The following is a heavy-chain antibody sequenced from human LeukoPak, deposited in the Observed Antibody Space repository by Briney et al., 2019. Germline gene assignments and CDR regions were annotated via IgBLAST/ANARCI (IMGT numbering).Heavy chain of an antibody. D-gene: IGHD6-13*01. CDR3: ARDRAYSSRANYYYYYGMDV. Sequence: PSETLSLTCTVSGGSISSYYWSWIRQPPGKGLEWIGYIYYSGSTNYNPSLKSRVTISVDTSKNQFSLKLSSVTAADTAVYYCARDRAYSSRANYYYYYGMDVWGKGTTVTVSS. CDR2: IYYSGST. J-gene: IGHJ6*04. V-gene: IGHV4-59*01. CDR1: GGSISSYY.